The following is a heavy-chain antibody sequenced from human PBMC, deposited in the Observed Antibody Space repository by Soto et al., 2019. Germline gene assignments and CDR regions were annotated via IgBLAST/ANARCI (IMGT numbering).Heavy chain of an antibody. CDR3: AKDRWGDFGDLNLPGY. Sequence: QVLLVESGGGVVQPGRSLRLSCAVSGFTFSSFGMHWVRQAPGKGLEWVAVISDDGSSKHYADSLKGRFTISRDNSNNTLYLQMDSLGPEDTAVYYCAKDRWGDFGDLNLPGYWGQGTRVTVSS. J-gene: IGHJ4*02. D-gene: IGHD4-17*01. V-gene: IGHV3-30*18. CDR2: ISDDGSSK. CDR1: GFTFSSFG.